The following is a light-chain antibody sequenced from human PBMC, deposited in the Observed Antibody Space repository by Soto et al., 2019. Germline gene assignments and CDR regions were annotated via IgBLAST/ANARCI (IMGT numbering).Light chain of an antibody. CDR1: QSISSY. CDR3: QQSYSTLWT. J-gene: IGKJ1*01. CDR2: AAS. V-gene: IGKV1-39*01. Sequence: DIPMTQSPSSLSASVGDRVTITCRASQSISSYLNWYQQKPGKAPKLLIYAASSLQSGVPSRFSGSGSGTDFTPTISSLQPEDFATYYCQQSYSTLWTFGQGTKVEIK.